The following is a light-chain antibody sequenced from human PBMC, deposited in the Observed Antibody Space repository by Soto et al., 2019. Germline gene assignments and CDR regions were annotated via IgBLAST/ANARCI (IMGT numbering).Light chain of an antibody. CDR1: SRDVGGYNY. V-gene: IGLV2-11*02. CDR3: CSYAVTFSLI. Sequence: QSVLTQPRSVSGSPGQSVTISCTGTSRDVGGYNYVSWYQQHPGKAPKLMIYDVNKRPSGVPDRFSGSKSGNTASLTISGLQADDEADYYCCSYAVTFSLIFGGGTKLTVL. J-gene: IGLJ2*01. CDR2: DVN.